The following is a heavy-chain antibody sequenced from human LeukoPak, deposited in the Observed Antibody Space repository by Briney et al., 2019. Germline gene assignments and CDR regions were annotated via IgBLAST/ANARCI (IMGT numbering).Heavy chain of an antibody. V-gene: IGHV3-48*03. CDR3: ARPRAYYFDY. CDR2: ISSSSSII. Sequence: PGGSLRLSCAASGFTFSSYEMNWVRQAPGKGLEWVSYISSSSSIIYYADSVKGRFTISRDNAKNSLYLQMNSLRAEDTAVYYCARPRAYYFDYWGQGTLVTVSS. CDR1: GFTFSSYE. D-gene: IGHD3-16*01. J-gene: IGHJ4*02.